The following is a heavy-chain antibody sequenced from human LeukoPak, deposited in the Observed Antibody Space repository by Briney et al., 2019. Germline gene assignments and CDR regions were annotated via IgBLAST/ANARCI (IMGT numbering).Heavy chain of an antibody. CDR2: SDPEDGET. D-gene: IGHD2-2*01. J-gene: IGHJ6*02. Sequence: ASVKVSCKVSGYTLTELSMHWVRQAPGKGLEWMGGSDPEDGETIYAQKFQGRVTMTEDTSTSTAYMELRSLRSDDTAVYYCARRPLYCSSTSCYYYYGMDVWGQGTTVTVSS. CDR1: GYTLTELS. CDR3: ARRPLYCSSTSCYYYYGMDV. V-gene: IGHV1-24*01.